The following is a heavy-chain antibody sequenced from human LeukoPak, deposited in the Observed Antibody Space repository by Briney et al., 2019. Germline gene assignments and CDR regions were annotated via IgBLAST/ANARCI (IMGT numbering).Heavy chain of an antibody. D-gene: IGHD2-15*01. V-gene: IGHV1-18*01. CDR3: ARVYCSGGSCYSGGTY. Sequence: ASVKVSCKASGYTFTSYGISWVRQAPGQGLEWMGWISAYNGNTNYAQKLQGRVTMTTDTSTSTAYMELRSLRSDDTAVYYCARVYCSGGSCYSGGTYWGQGTLVTVSS. J-gene: IGHJ4*02. CDR2: ISAYNGNT. CDR1: GYTFTSYG.